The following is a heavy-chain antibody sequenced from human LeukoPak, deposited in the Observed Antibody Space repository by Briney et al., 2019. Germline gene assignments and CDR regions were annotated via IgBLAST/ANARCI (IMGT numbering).Heavy chain of an antibody. CDR2: IIPILGIA. D-gene: IGHD3-9*01. Sequence: SVKVSCKASGGTFSSYAISWVRQAPGQGLEWMGRIIPILGIANYAQKFQGRVTITADKSTSTAYMELSSLRSEDTAVYYCPRGGVKYDIFDPWGQGTLVTVSS. CDR3: PRGGVKYDIFDP. CDR1: GGTFSSYA. V-gene: IGHV1-69*04. J-gene: IGHJ5*02.